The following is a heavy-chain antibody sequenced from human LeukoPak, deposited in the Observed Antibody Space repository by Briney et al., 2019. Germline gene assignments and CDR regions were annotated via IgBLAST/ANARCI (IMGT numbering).Heavy chain of an antibody. CDR2: IYYNGST. CDR1: GGSISSYY. D-gene: IGHD1-1*01. V-gene: IGHV4-59*01. J-gene: IGHJ4*02. Sequence: SETLSLTCTVSGGSISSYYWIWIQQPPGKGLEWIGYIYYNGSTNYNPSLKSRVALSVDTSKNQFSLKVNSVTPTDAAVYFCARVSPTGGLAYWGQGALVTVSS. CDR3: ARVSPTGGLAY.